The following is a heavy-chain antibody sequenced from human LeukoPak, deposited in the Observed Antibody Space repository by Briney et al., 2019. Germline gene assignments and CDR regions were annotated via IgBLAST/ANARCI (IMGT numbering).Heavy chain of an antibody. CDR1: GFTFSDYY. CDR3: ASAMATIRALIN. J-gene: IGHJ4*02. D-gene: IGHD5-12*01. V-gene: IGHV3-11*04. CDR2: ISSSGSTI. Sequence: AGGSLRLSCAASGFTFSDYYMSWIRQAPGKGLEWVSYISSSGSTIYYADSVKGRFTISRDDAKNSLFLQMNSLRAEDAAVYYCASAMATIRALINWGQGTLVTVSS.